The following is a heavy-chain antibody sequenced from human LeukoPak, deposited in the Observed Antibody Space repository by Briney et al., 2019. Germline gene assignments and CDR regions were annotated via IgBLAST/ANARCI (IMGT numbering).Heavy chain of an antibody. D-gene: IGHD5-18*01. CDR3: ARDGGTAMVTAFDY. V-gene: IGHV1-69*06. J-gene: IGHJ4*02. Sequence: GASVKVSCKASGGTFSSYAISWVRQAPGQGLEWMGGIIPIFGTANYAQKFQGRVTITADKSTSTAYMELSRLRSDDTAVYYCARDGGTAMVTAFDYWGQGTLVTVSS. CDR1: GGTFSSYA. CDR2: IIPIFGTA.